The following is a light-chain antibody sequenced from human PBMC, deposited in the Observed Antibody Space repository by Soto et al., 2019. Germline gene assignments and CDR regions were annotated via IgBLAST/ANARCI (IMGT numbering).Light chain of an antibody. CDR1: QTISSW. Sequence: DIQMTQSPSTLSASVGDRVTITFRASQTISSWLAWYQQKPGKAPKLLIYDASSLESGVPSRFSGSGSGTEFTLTISSLQPDDFATYYCQQYNSYSQTFGQGTKVDIK. CDR2: DAS. CDR3: QQYNSYSQT. V-gene: IGKV1-5*01. J-gene: IGKJ1*01.